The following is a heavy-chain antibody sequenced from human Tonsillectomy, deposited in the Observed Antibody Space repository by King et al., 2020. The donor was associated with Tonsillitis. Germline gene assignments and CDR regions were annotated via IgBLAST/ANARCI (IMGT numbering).Heavy chain of an antibody. CDR3: AKVSRRWRLGNYVPSPLFDY. V-gene: IGHV3-23*01. Sequence: VQLQESGGGLVQPGGSLRLSCAASGFTFSSYAMSWVRQAPGTGLEWVSAISGSGGSTYYADSVKGRFTISRDNSKNTLYLQMNSLRAGDTAVYNCAKVSRRWRLGNYVPSPLFDYWGQGTLVTVSS. D-gene: IGHD4-11*01. J-gene: IGHJ4*02. CDR1: GFTFSSYA. CDR2: ISGSGGST.